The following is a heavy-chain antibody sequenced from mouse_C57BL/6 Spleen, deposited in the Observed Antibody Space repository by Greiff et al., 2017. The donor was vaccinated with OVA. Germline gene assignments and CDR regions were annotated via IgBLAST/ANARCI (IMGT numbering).Heavy chain of an antibody. CDR3: ARRGAQATFDY. D-gene: IGHD3-2*02. CDR1: GYAFSSSW. Sequence: QVQLQQSGPELVKPGASVKISCKASGYAFSSSWMNRVKQRPGKGLEWIGRIYPGDGDTNYNGKFKGKATLTADKSSSTAYMQLSSLTSEDSAVYFCARRGAQATFDYWGKGTTLTVSS. J-gene: IGHJ2*01. CDR2: IYPGDGDT. V-gene: IGHV1-82*01.